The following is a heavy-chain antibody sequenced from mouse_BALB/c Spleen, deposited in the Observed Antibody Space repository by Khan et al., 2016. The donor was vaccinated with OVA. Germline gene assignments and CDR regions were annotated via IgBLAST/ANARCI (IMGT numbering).Heavy chain of an antibody. CDR1: GYTFTTYY. CDR2: IDPFSGDT. D-gene: IGHD2-2*01. Sequence: VQLKQSGAELMQPGTSVKISCKASGYTFTTYYIHWVMQSHGKSLEWIGYIDPFSGDTTFNQNFKGKATLTVDKSSSTAYIHLSNRTSEDSAIYYCTRHGYVAWFTYWGQGTLVTVSA. CDR3: TRHGYVAWFTY. J-gene: IGHJ3*01. V-gene: IGHV1S135*01.